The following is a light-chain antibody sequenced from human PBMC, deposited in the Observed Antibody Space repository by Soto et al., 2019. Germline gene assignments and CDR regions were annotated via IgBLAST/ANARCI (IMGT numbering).Light chain of an antibody. J-gene: IGLJ2*01. CDR3: QVWDSRSDHVV. CDR2: HDS. V-gene: IGLV3-21*02. Sequence: SYELTQPPSVSVAPGQTARITCGGNNIGSKSVHWYQQKPGQAPVLVVYHDSDRPSGIPDRFSGSTSGNTATLTISRVEAGDEADYYCQVWDSRSDHVVFGGGTKVTVL. CDR1: NIGSKS.